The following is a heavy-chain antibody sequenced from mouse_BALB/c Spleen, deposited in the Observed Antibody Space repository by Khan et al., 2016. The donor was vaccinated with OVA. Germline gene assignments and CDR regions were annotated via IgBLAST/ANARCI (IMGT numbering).Heavy chain of an antibody. J-gene: IGHJ4*01. Sequence: VELVESGPGLVAPSQSLSITCTVSGFSLSRYGVNWVRQPPGKGLEWLGVIWGDGSTNYHSALISRLIITKDNSKSQVFLKLNSLQTDDTATYYCAKFTPDYYSMDYWGQGTSVTVSS. CDR2: IWGDGST. CDR1: GFSLSRYG. CDR3: AKFTPDYYSMDY. V-gene: IGHV2-3*01. D-gene: IGHD1-1*01.